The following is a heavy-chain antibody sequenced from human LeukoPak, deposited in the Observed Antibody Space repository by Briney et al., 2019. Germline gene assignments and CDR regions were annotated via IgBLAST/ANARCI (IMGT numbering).Heavy chain of an antibody. CDR1: GYSFTSYW. V-gene: IGHV5-51*01. CDR3: ATATRRYYYYYGMDV. D-gene: IGHD1-26*01. CDR2: LYPGDSDT. Sequence: GESLKISCRGSGYSFTSYWIGWVRQMPGKGLEWMGILYPGDSDTRYSPSFQGQVTISADKSISTAYLQWNSLKASDTAMYYCATATRRYYYYYGMDVWGQGTTVTVSS. J-gene: IGHJ6*02.